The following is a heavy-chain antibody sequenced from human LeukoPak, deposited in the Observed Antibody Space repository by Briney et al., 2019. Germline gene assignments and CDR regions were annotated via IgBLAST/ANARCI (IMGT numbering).Heavy chain of an antibody. V-gene: IGHV3-74*01. Sequence: PGGSLRLSCAASGFTFSNNWMHWVRQAPGKGLVWVSRTNPDGRRTDYADSVKGRFTISRDNAKNTLYLQMNSLRVEDTAVYYCAREVEEVPTAMGVYYYYFMDVWGKGTTVTVSS. D-gene: IGHD2-2*01. CDR1: GFTFSNNW. J-gene: IGHJ6*03. CDR2: TNPDGRRT. CDR3: AREVEEVPTAMGVYYYYFMDV.